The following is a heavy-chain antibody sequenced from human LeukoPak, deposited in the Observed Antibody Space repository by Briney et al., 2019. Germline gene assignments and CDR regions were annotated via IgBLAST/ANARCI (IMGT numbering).Heavy chain of an antibody. D-gene: IGHD2-15*01. J-gene: IGHJ4*02. CDR3: ARDACSGGSCYFDY. V-gene: IGHV3-33*01. Sequence: WYDGSNKYYVDSVKGRFTIFRDNSKNTLYLQMNSLRAEDTAVYYCARDACSGGSCYFDYWGQGTLVTVSS. CDR2: WYDGSNK.